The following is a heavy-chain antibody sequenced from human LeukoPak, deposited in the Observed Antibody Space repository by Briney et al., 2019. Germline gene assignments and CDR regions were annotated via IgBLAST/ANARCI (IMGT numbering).Heavy chain of an antibody. V-gene: IGHV3-23*01. Sequence: AGSLRLSCADSPVTFATSAMSWVRPAPGRGLEWVSAVSAGGSNTYYAASVEGRFTIPRDNSKDTLYLQMDSVRVEDTAQFFCARINCSGGTCYDYFDDWGQGPLVTVSS. CDR3: ARINCSGGTCYDYFDD. J-gene: IGHJ4*02. D-gene: IGHD2-15*01. CDR2: VSAGGSNT. CDR1: PVTFATSA.